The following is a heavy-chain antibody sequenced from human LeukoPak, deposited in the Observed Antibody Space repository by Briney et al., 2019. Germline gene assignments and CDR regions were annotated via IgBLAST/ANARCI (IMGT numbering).Heavy chain of an antibody. CDR1: GYTFTGYY. CDR2: INPNSGGT. D-gene: IGHD6-19*01. Sequence: ASVKVSCKASGYTFTGYYVHWVRQSPGQGLEWMGWINPNSGGTNYAQKFQGRVTMTRDTSISTAYMELSRLRSDDTAVYYCARRAVAGTGLDYWGQGTLVTVSS. CDR3: ARRAVAGTGLDY. V-gene: IGHV1-2*02. J-gene: IGHJ4*02.